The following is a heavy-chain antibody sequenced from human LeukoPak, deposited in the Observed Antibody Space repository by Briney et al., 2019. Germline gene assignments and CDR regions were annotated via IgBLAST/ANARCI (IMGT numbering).Heavy chain of an antibody. Sequence: ASVKVSCKASGYTFTSYGISWVRQAPGQGLEWMGWISAYNGNTNYAQKLQGRVTMTTDTSTSTAYMELRSLRPDDTAVYYCAHLSGGASVTNWFDPWGQGTLVTVSS. CDR3: AHLSGGASVTNWFDP. V-gene: IGHV1-18*01. J-gene: IGHJ5*02. CDR2: ISAYNGNT. D-gene: IGHD3-16*01. CDR1: GYTFTSYG.